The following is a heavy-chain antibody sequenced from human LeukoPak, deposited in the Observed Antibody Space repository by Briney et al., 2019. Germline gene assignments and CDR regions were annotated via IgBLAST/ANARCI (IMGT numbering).Heavy chain of an antibody. CDR1: GYTFTGYY. CDR3: ARERGLGGLVIIYGY. D-gene: IGHD3/OR15-3a*01. Sequence: GASVKVSCKASGYTFTGYYMHWVRQAPGQGLEWMGWINPNSGGTNYAQKFQGRVTMTRDTSISTAYMELSRLRSDDTAVYYCARERGLGGLVIIYGYWGQGTLVTVSS. CDR2: INPNSGGT. V-gene: IGHV1-2*02. J-gene: IGHJ4*02.